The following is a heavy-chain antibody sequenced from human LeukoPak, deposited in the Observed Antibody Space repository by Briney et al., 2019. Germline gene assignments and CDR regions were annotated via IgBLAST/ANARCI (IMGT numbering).Heavy chain of an antibody. J-gene: IGHJ6*02. CDR3: ARDADTAMVNGMDV. CDR1: GYTFTSYG. D-gene: IGHD5-18*01. V-gene: IGHV1-18*01. CDR2: ISAYNGNT. Sequence: ASVKVSCKASGYTFTSYGISWVRQAPGQGLEWMGWISAYNGNTNYAQKLQGRVTMTRDTSTSTVYMELSSLRSEDTAVYYCARDADTAMVNGMDVWGQGTTVTVSS.